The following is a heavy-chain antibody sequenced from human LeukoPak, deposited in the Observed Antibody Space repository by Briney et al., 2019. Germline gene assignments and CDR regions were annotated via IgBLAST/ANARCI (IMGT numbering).Heavy chain of an antibody. Sequence: SETLSLTCAVYGGSFSGYYWTWIRQPPGKGLEWIGEINHSGSTNYNPSLKSRVTISLDTSRNQFSLKLTSVTAADTAVYYCAKSNGYGLVDIWGQGTMVTVSS. CDR2: INHSGST. D-gene: IGHD3-10*01. V-gene: IGHV4-34*01. CDR3: AKSNGYGLVDI. J-gene: IGHJ3*02. CDR1: GGSFSGYY.